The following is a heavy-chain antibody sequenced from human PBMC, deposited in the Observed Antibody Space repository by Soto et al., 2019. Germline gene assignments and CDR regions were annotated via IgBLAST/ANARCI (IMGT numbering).Heavy chain of an antibody. CDR1: GFSLSAPGAG. V-gene: IGHV2-5*02. CDR3: AHRDSHEDLDYVL. J-gene: IGHJ4*02. Sequence: ESGPTLVNPTQTLTLTCTVSGFSLSAPGAGVAWIRQPPGKALVWLGVIYWDDDKRYNPSLKSRLTFTRDTSKNQVVLTLTNVGPVDSGTYYCAHRDSHEDLDYVLWGQGTLVTVSS. D-gene: IGHD3-16*01. CDR2: IYWDDDK.